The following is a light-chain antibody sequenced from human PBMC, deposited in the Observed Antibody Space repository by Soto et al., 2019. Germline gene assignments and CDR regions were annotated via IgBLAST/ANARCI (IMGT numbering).Light chain of an antibody. V-gene: IGKV1-5*03. CDR3: QQYNSYSPYT. CDR2: KAS. CDR1: QTISSW. Sequence: DIQMTQFPSTLSASIGDRVTITCRASQTISSWLAWYQQKPGKAPKLLIYKASSLETGVPSRFSGSGSVTEFTLTISSLQPDDFATYYCQQYNSYSPYTFGQGTRLEIK. J-gene: IGKJ2*01.